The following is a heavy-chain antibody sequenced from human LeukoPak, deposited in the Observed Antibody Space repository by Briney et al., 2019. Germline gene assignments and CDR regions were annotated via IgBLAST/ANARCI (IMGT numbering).Heavy chain of an antibody. CDR1: GFTFDDYA. Sequence: GSLRLSCAAPGFTFDDYAMHWVRQAPGKGLEWVSLISGDGGSTYYADSVKGRFTVSRDTSKTFLYLQMNSLRTEDTAFYYCAKAVYSSAWSDLDYWGQGTLVTVSS. V-gene: IGHV3-43*02. J-gene: IGHJ4*02. D-gene: IGHD6-19*01. CDR2: ISGDGGST. CDR3: AKAVYSSAWSDLDY.